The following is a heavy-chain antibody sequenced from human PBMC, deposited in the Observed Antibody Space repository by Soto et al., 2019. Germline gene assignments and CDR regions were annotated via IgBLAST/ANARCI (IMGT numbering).Heavy chain of an antibody. CDR2: IIPIFGTA. Sequence: QVQLVQSGAEVKKPGSSVKVSCKASGGTFSSYAISWVRQAPGPGLEWMGGIIPIFGTADYAQKFQGRVTITADEATSTAYMELSSLRSEDTAVYYCASVETQRYYYGMDVWGQGTTVTVSS. D-gene: IGHD2-15*01. J-gene: IGHJ6*02. CDR3: ASVETQRYYYGMDV. V-gene: IGHV1-69*12. CDR1: GGTFSSYA.